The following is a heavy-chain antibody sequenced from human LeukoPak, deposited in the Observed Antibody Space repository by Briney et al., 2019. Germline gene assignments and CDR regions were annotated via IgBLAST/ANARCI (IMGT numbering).Heavy chain of an antibody. CDR1: GFTFSSYW. Sequence: GSLRLSCAASGFTFSSYWMHWVRQAPGEGLVWVSRINSDGRGTSYADSVRGRFTISRDNAKNTLYLQMNSLRAEDTAVYFCARDNSSGYDYWGQGTLVTVSS. CDR3: ARDNSSGYDY. D-gene: IGHD6-19*01. J-gene: IGHJ4*02. V-gene: IGHV3-74*01. CDR2: INSDGRGT.